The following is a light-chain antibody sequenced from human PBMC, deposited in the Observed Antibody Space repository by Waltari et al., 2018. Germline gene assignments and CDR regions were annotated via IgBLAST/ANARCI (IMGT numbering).Light chain of an antibody. CDR3: ALYMGGDIF. J-gene: IGLJ2*01. CDR2: TTN. CDR1: SGSVSISHY. Sequence: QTVVTQEPSFSVSPGETVTLTCGLNSGSVSISHYATCYQQTPGQAPRTLIYTTNSRSSGVPDRLSGSILGNKAALTLTGAQADDESDYHCALYMGGDIFFGGGTKLTVL. V-gene: IGLV8-61*01.